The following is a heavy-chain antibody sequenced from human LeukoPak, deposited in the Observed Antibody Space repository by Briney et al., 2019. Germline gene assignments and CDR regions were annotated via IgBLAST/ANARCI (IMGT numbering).Heavy chain of an antibody. V-gene: IGHV4-59*08. CDR1: GGSISSYY. CDR2: IYYSGST. J-gene: IGHJ5*02. CDR3: ARGRITMVRGVNNWFDP. Sequence: ASETLSLTCTVSGGSISSYYWSWIRQPPGKGLEWIGYIYYSGSTNYNPSLKSRVTISVDTSKNQFSLKLSSVTAADTAVYYCARGRITMVRGVNNWFDPWGQGTLVTVSS. D-gene: IGHD3-10*01.